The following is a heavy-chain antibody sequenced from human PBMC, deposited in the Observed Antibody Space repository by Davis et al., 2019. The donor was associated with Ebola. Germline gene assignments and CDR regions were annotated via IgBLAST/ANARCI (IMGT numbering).Heavy chain of an antibody. CDR1: GGSFSAYY. J-gene: IGHJ4*02. CDR2: INHSEST. Sequence: MPGGSLRLSCAVYGGSFSAYYWSWIRQPPGKGLEWIGEINHSESTNYNPSLKSRVTISVDTSKNQFSLKLSSVTAADTAVYYCARSILSSGYDYWGQGTLVTVSS. V-gene: IGHV4-34*01. D-gene: IGHD3-22*01. CDR3: ARSILSSGYDY.